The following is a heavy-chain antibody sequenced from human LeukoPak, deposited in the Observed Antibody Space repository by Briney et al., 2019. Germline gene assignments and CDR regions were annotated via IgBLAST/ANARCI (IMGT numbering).Heavy chain of an antibody. CDR1: GFTFSSYS. CDR3: ARESKTEPHAFDI. D-gene: IGHD1-14*01. CDR2: INWNGGST. V-gene: IGHV3-20*04. Sequence: GRSLRLSCAASGFTFSSYSMNWVRQAPGKGLELVSGINWNGGSTGYADSVKGRFTISRDNAENSLYLQMNSLRAEDTALYYCARESKTEPHAFDIWGQGTMVTVSS. J-gene: IGHJ3*02.